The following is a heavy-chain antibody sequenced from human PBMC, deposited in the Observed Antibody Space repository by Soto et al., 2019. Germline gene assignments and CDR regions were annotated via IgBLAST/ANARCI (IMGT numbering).Heavy chain of an antibody. CDR2: IYYSGST. CDR3: ARGYGGNCFDY. J-gene: IGHJ4*01. V-gene: IGHV4-59*12. D-gene: IGHD2-15*01. CDR1: GVSISSYY. Sequence: SETLSLTCTVSGVSISSYYWSWIRQPPGKGLEWIGYIYYSGSTNYNPSLKSRVTISVDTSKNQFSLKLSSVTAADTAVYYCARGYGGNCFDYWGHGTLVTVFS.